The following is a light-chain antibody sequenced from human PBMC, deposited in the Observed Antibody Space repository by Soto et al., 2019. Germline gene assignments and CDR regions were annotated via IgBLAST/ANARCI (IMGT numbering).Light chain of an antibody. CDR3: QQYGTSPLT. CDR1: QSVSSSY. Sequence: EIVLTQSPGTLSLSPGERSTLSCISSQSVSSSYLAWYQQRRGLAPRLLIYGASGRATGIPDRFSGSGSGTDFTLTITRLEPEDFAVYYCQQYGTSPLTFGGGTKVDIK. J-gene: IGKJ4*01. CDR2: GAS. V-gene: IGKV3-20*01.